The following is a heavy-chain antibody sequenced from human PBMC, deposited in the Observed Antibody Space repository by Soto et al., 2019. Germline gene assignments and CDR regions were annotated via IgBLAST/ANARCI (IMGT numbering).Heavy chain of an antibody. CDR2: FYYSGST. Sequence: QVQLQESGPGLVKASQTLSLTCTCPGGSISSGYYYWSWIRQPPGKVLQWIAYFYYSGSTYYNPSFKCRVTIAADTSNNQSTLKLNSVTAADTAEYYAARVDGDYAGFEYCGEGTQVVVSS. V-gene: IGHV4-30-4*01. D-gene: IGHD4-17*01. CDR1: GGSISSGYYY. J-gene: IGHJ4*02. CDR3: ARVDGDYAGFEY.